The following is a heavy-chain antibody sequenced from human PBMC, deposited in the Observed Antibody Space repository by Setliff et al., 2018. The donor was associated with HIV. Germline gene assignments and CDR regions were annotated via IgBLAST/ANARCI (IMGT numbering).Heavy chain of an antibody. CDR3: ARIGSGWSVGWFDP. CDR1: DDSISSNY. V-gene: IGHV4-4*07. Sequence: SETLSLTCTVSDDSISSNYWSWIRQSAGKGLEWVGRIYTGGRTNYNPSLKSRVTISVDTSKKQLSLKLRSVTAADTAVYYCARIGSGWSVGWFDPWGQGTLVTVSS. J-gene: IGHJ5*02. CDR2: IYTGGRT. D-gene: IGHD6-13*01.